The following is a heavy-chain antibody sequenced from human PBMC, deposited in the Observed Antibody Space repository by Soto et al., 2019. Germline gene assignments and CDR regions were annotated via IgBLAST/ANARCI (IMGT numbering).Heavy chain of an antibody. V-gene: IGHV1-8*01. J-gene: IGHJ4*02. CDR1: GYTFPNYD. Sequence: QVQLVQSGAELKKPGASVKVSCKASGYTFPNYDMNSVRQATGQGPEWIGWVNPNNGDTGYAQKFQGRVTLTTDISTTTAYMELTSLRSEDTAIYYCAKVSRKGSAIDFDYWGQGTLITVSS. CDR2: VNPNNGDT. CDR3: AKVSRKGSAIDFDY. D-gene: IGHD3-10*01.